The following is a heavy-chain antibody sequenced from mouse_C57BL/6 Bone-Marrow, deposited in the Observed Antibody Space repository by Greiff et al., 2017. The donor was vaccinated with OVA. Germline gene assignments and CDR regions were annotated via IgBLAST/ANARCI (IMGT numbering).Heavy chain of an antibody. V-gene: IGHV5-6*01. CDR1: GFTFSSYG. J-gene: IGHJ3*01. D-gene: IGHD2-4*01. CDR3: ARHIYYDYDGGFAY. CDR2: ISSGGSYT. Sequence: EVKLMESGGDLVKPGGSLKLSCAASGFTFSSYGMSWVRQTPDKRLEWVATISSGGSYTYYPDSVKGRFTISRDNAKNTLYLQMSSLKSEDTAMYYCARHIYYDYDGGFAYWGQGTLVTVSA.